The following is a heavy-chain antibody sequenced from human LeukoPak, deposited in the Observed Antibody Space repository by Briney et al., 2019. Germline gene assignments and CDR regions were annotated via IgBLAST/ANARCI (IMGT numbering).Heavy chain of an antibody. CDR2: ISWNSGSI. D-gene: IGHD6-13*01. Sequence: GRSLRLSCAASGFTFDDYAMHWVRQAPGKGLEWVSVISWNSGSIGYADSVKGRFTISRDNAKNSLYLQMNSLRAEDTALYYCAIDLAAAGLGVDYWGQGTLVTVSS. V-gene: IGHV3-9*01. CDR3: AIDLAAAGLGVDY. J-gene: IGHJ4*02. CDR1: GFTFDDYA.